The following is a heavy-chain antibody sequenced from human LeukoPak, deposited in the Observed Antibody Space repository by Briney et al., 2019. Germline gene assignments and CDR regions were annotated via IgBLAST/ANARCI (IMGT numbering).Heavy chain of an antibody. D-gene: IGHD2-2*01. CDR1: GASVRSHY. CDR2: VFHNGDS. J-gene: IGHJ5*02. CDR3: ASKPIVPASQGHYFDT. Sequence: SGTLSLTCTVSGASVRSHYWSWIRQPPGKGLEWIANVFHNGDSSFAPSLTSRVTMSVDTSKNQFSLNLNSVTAADTAVYYCASKPIVPASQGHYFDTWGQGILVTVSS. V-gene: IGHV4-59*02.